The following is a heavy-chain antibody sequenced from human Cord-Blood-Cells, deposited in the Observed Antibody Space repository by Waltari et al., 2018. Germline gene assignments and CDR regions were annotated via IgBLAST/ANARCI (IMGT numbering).Heavy chain of an antibody. V-gene: IGHV3-43D*04. CDR1: GFTFDDYA. D-gene: IGHD6-13*01. Sequence: EVQLVESGGVVVQPGGSLRLSCAASGFTFDDYAMHWVRQAPGKGLEWVSLISWDGGSTYYADSVKGRFTISRDNSKNSLYLQMNSLRAEDTALYYCAKDTRYSSSWYFDYWGQGTLVTVSS. CDR3: AKDTRYSSSWYFDY. J-gene: IGHJ4*02. CDR2: ISWDGGST.